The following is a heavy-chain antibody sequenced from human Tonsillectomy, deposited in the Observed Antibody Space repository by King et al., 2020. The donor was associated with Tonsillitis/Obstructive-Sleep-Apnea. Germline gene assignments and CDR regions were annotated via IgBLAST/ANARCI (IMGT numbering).Heavy chain of an antibody. Sequence: QLVQSGGGVVRPGGSLRLSCAASGFTFDDYDMSWVRQSPGKGLEWVSGINWNGGSTGYGDSVKGRFTISRDNDKNSLDLQMNSLRVEDTAFYYCARNFGDPEYWGQGTLVTVSS. J-gene: IGHJ4*02. D-gene: IGHD4-17*01. CDR3: ARNFGDPEY. CDR1: GFTFDDYD. V-gene: IGHV3-20*04. CDR2: INWNGGST.